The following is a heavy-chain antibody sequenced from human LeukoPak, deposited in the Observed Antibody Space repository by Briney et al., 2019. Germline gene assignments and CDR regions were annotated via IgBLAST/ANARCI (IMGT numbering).Heavy chain of an antibody. Sequence: ASVKVSCKASGYTFTGYYMHWVRQAPGQGLEWMGWINPNSGGTNYAQKFQGRVTTTRDTSISTAYMELSRLRSDDTAVYYCAASSSWYDDYYYYGMDVWGQGTTVTVSS. D-gene: IGHD6-13*01. CDR3: AASSSWYDDYYYYGMDV. V-gene: IGHV1-2*02. CDR2: INPNSGGT. CDR1: GYTFTGYY. J-gene: IGHJ6*02.